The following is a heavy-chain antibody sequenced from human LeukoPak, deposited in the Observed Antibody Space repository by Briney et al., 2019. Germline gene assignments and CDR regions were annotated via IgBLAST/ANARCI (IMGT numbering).Heavy chain of an antibody. D-gene: IGHD6-13*01. CDR3: AKARESSGYFVGSLFYFDY. Sequence: GGSLRLSCAASGFTFSSYAMSWVRQAPGKGLEWVSAVSGSGGSTYYADSVKGRFTISRDNSKNTLYLQMNSLRAEDTAVYYCAKARESSGYFVGSLFYFDYWGQGTLVTVSS. J-gene: IGHJ4*02. V-gene: IGHV3-23*01. CDR2: VSGSGGST. CDR1: GFTFSSYA.